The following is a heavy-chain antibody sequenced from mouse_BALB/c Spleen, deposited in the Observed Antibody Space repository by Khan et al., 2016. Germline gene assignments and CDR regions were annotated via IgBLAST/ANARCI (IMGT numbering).Heavy chain of an antibody. Sequence: VQLQESGPGLVQPSQSLSITCTVSGFSLTNYGVHWVRQSPGKGLEWLGVIWSGGSTDYNAAFISRLSISKDNSKSQIFFKMNSLQANDTAIYXCARKEDLLWGFDVWGAGTTVTVSS. V-gene: IGHV2-2*02. CDR3: ARKEDLLWGFDV. D-gene: IGHD1-1*02. CDR1: GFSLTNYG. J-gene: IGHJ1*01. CDR2: IWSGGST.